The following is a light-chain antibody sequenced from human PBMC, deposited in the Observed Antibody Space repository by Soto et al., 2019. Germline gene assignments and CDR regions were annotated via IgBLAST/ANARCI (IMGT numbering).Light chain of an antibody. CDR3: LQDDAHPLT. Sequence: AIQMTQSPSSLSASVGDRVTITCRASQDIRHDLGWYQQKPGKAPKLLIYSASTLHSGVPSRFSGTGSGTDFTLTISSLQPEDFATYYCLQDDAHPLTFGGGTKVEIK. CDR1: QDIRHD. CDR2: SAS. J-gene: IGKJ4*01. V-gene: IGKV1-6*01.